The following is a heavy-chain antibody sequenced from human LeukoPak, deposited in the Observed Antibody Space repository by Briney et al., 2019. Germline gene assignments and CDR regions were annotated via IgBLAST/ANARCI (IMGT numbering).Heavy chain of an antibody. D-gene: IGHD6-6*01. CDR3: ARPLSGYSSSLAY. Sequence: GGSLRLSCAASGFTFDDYGMSWVRQAPGKGLEWVSGINWNGGSTGYADSVKGRFTISRDNAKNSLYPQMNSLRAEDTAVYYCARPLSGYSSSLAYWGQGTLVTVSS. CDR2: INWNGGST. CDR1: GFTFDDYG. J-gene: IGHJ4*02. V-gene: IGHV3-20*04.